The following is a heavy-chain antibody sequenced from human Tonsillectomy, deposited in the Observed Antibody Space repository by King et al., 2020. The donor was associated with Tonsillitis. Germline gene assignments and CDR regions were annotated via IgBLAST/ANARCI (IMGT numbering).Heavy chain of an antibody. J-gene: IGHJ4*02. CDR2: INQDESRQ. CDR3: ARSLVGGYDY. Sequence: VQLVESGGGLVQPGGSLRLSCTASGFTFSSSWMTWVRQAPGKGLEWVASINQDESRQYYLDSVKGRFTISRDNAKNSLYLQMNSLRAEDTAVYYCARSLVGGYDYWGQGTLVTVSS. D-gene: IGHD1-26*01. CDR1: GFTFSSSW. V-gene: IGHV3-7*03.